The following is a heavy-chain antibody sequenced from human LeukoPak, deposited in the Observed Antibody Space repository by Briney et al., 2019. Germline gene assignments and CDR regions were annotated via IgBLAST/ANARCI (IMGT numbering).Heavy chain of an antibody. CDR3: AKDMRIVVVTGAFDI. D-gene: IGHD2-21*02. Sequence: GGSLRLSCAASGFTFDDYAMHWVRQAPGKGLEWVSGFSWNSGTIGYADSVKGRFTISRDNAKNSLYLQMNSLRPEDTALYYCAKDMRIVVVTGAFDIWGQGTMVTVSS. J-gene: IGHJ3*02. CDR1: GFTFDDYA. V-gene: IGHV3-9*01. CDR2: FSWNSGTI.